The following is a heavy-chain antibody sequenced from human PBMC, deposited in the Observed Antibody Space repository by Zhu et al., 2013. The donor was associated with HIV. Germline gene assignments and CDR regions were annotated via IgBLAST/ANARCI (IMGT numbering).Heavy chain of an antibody. J-gene: IGHJ5*02. D-gene: IGHD2-2*01. CDR2: IIPIFGIA. CDR3: ARTYCSSTSCQGWFDP. V-gene: IGHV1-69*12. CDR1: GDTFSSYA. Sequence: QVQLVQSGAEVKKPGSSVKVSCKASGDTFSSYAISWVRQAPGQGLEWMGWIIPIFGIANYAQKFQGRVTITADESTSTAYMELSSLRSEDTAVYYCARTYCSSTSCQGWFDPWAREPWSPSPQ.